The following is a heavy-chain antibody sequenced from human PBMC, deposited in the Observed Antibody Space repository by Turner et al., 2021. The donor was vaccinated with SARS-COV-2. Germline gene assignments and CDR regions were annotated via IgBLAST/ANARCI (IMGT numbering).Heavy chain of an antibody. CDR3: ARLMDTAMDYYCMDV. D-gene: IGHD5-18*01. CDR1: GGSISSSTYY. Sequence: QLQLQESGPGLVKPSETLSLTCTVSGGSISSSTYYWGWIRQPPGKGLEWIGSIDYSGITYDNPSLKSRVTISVDTSKNQFSRKLSSVTAADTAVYYCARLMDTAMDYYCMDVWGQGTTVTVSS. V-gene: IGHV4-39*01. CDR2: IDYSGIT. J-gene: IGHJ6*02.